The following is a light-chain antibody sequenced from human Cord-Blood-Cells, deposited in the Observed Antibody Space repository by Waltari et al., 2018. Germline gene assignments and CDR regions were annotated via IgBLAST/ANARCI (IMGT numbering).Light chain of an antibody. CDR2: AAS. CDR3: QQSYSTLRSYT. CDR1: QSISSY. J-gene: IGKJ2*01. Sequence: DIQMTQSPSSLSASVGDRVTITCRASQSISSYLNWYQQKPGKAPKLLIYAASSLQSGVPSRFSGSGSGTDFTLTISSLQPEDFGTYYCQQSYSTLRSYTFGQGTKLEIK. V-gene: IGKV1-39*01.